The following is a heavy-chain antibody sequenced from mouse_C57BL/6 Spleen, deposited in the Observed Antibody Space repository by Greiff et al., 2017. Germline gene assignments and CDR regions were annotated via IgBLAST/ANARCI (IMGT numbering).Heavy chain of an antibody. CDR2: INYDGSST. J-gene: IGHJ1*03. D-gene: IGHD1-1*01. Sequence: EVMLVESEGGLVQPGSSMKLSCTASGFTFSDYYMAWVRQVPEKGLEWVANINYDGSSTYYLDSLKSRFIISRDNAKNILYLQMSSLKSEDTATYYCARDGGYYYGSSSWYFDVWGTGTTVTVSS. CDR3: ARDGGYYYGSSSWYFDV. V-gene: IGHV5-16*01. CDR1: GFTFSDYY.